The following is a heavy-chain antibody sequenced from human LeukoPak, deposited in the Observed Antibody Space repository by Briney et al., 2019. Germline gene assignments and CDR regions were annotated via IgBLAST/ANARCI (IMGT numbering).Heavy chain of an antibody. CDR3: ARDERTRETRLGY. J-gene: IGHJ4*02. CDR1: GGSVNSGTHS. D-gene: IGHD6-6*01. V-gene: IGHV4-61*01. Sequence: PSETLSLTCAVSGGSVNSGTHSWSWIRQPPVKGLEYIGYIYYSGNTYYNPSLKSRVTISVDTSKNQFSLKLSSVTAAGTAVYYCARDERTRETRLGYWGQGTLVTVSS. CDR2: IYYSGNT.